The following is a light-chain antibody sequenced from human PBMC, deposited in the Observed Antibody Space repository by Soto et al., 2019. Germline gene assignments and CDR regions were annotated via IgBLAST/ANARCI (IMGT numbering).Light chain of an antibody. V-gene: IGLV2-8*01. CDR3: SSYAGSNKSV. Sequence: QSALTQPPSASGSLGQSVTISCTGTSSDVGGYNYVSWYQQHPGKAPKLMIYEVSKRPSGVPDRFSGSKSGNTASLTVSGLQAEDGADYYCSSYAGSNKSVFGTGTKLTVL. CDR2: EVS. CDR1: SSDVGGYNY. J-gene: IGLJ1*01.